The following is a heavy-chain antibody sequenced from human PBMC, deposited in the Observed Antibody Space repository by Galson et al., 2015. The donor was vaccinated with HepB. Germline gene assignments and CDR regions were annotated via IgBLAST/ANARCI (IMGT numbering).Heavy chain of an antibody. D-gene: IGHD5-24*01. Sequence: SLRLSCAASGFTFSDYYMSWIRQAPGKGLEWVSYISSSSSYTNYADSVKGRFTISRDNAKNSLYLQMNSLRAEDTAVYYCARDRDGYDLRYYFDYWGQGTLVTVSS. CDR1: GFTFSDYY. CDR2: ISSSSSYT. CDR3: ARDRDGYDLRYYFDY. V-gene: IGHV3-11*05. J-gene: IGHJ4*02.